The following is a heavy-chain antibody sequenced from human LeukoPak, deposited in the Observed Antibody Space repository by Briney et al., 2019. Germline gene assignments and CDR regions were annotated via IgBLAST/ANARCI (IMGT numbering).Heavy chain of an antibody. Sequence: PGGSLRLSCAASEFTFSSYGMHWVRQAPGKGLEWVAVIWYDGSNKYYADSVKGRFTISRDNSKNTLYLQMNSLRAEDTAVYYCAREQYGSDDALDIWGQGTMVTVSS. CDR2: IWYDGSNK. J-gene: IGHJ3*02. D-gene: IGHD4-17*01. CDR3: AREQYGSDDALDI. V-gene: IGHV3-33*01. CDR1: EFTFSSYG.